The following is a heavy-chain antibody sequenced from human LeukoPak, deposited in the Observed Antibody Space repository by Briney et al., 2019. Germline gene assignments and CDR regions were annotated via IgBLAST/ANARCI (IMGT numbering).Heavy chain of an antibody. Sequence: SETLSLTCSVSGYSISSGYYWTWIRQPPGKGLEWIGTIRHSGTTYYNPSLKSRVTISVDTSKNQFSLNLSSVTAADTAVYYCARLPGVAVAVFDWGQGTLVTVSS. CDR3: ARLPGVAVAVFD. CDR2: IRHSGTT. V-gene: IGHV4-38-2*02. D-gene: IGHD6-19*01. CDR1: GYSISSGYY. J-gene: IGHJ4*02.